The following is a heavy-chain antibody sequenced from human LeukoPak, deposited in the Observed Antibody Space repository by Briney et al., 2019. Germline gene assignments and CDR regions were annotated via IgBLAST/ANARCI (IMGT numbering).Heavy chain of an antibody. CDR3: ATLGSQGYYYGMDV. CDR1: GYSISSGGYY. J-gene: IGHJ6*02. CDR2: IYYSGST. V-gene: IGHV4-39*07. Sequence: PSETLSLTCTVSGYSISSGGYYWSWIRQPPGKGLEWIGSIYYSGSTYYNPSLKSRVTISVDTSKNQFSLKLSSVTAADTAVYYCATLGSQGYYYGMDVWGQGTTVTVSS. D-gene: IGHD2-15*01.